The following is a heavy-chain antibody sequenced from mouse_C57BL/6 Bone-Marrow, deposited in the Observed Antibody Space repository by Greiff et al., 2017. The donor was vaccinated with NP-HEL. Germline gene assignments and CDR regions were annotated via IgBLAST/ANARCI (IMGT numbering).Heavy chain of an antibody. Sequence: EVKLMESEGGLVQPGSSMKLSCTASGFTFSDYYMAWVRQVPEKGLEWVANINYDGSSTYYLDPLKGRFIISRDNAKNILYLQMRSLKSEDTATYYCAREGGLRRRTYAMDYWGQGTSVTVSA. CDR3: AREGGLRRRTYAMDY. V-gene: IGHV5-16*01. D-gene: IGHD2-4*01. CDR1: GFTFSDYY. J-gene: IGHJ4*01. CDR2: INYDGSST.